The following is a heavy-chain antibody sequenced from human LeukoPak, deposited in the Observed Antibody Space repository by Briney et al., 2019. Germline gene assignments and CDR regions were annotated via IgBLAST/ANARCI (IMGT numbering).Heavy chain of an antibody. CDR1: GFTFGDYA. CDR3: RGDSSGYYSDYGMDV. J-gene: IGHJ6*02. D-gene: IGHD3-22*01. CDR2: IRSKAYGGTT. Sequence: GGSLRLSCTASGFTFGDYAMSWVRQAPGKGLEWVSFIRSKAYGGTTEYAASVKGRFTISRDDSQSIAYLQMNSLKTEDTAVYYCRGDSSGYYSDYGMDVWGQGTTVTVSS. V-gene: IGHV3-49*04.